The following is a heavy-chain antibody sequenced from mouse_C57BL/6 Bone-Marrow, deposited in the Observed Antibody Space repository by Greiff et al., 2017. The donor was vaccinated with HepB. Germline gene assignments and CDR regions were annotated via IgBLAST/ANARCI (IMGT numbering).Heavy chain of an antibody. CDR1: GFPITSGYY. D-gene: IGHD3-2*02. V-gene: IGHV12-3*01. J-gene: IGHJ2*01. CDR3: AGALDSSGYLY. Sequence: VQLVESGPGLVKPSQSLFLTCSITGFPITSGYYWIWIRQSPGKPLEWMGYITHSGETFYNPSLQSPISITRETSKNQFFLQLNSVTTEDTAMYYCAGALDSSGYLYWGQGTTLTVSS. CDR2: ITHSGET.